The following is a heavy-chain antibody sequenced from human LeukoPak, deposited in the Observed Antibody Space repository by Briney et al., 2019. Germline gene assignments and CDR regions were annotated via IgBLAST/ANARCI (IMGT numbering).Heavy chain of an antibody. J-gene: IGHJ5*02. CDR2: IYSSGST. CDR3: ARNLGYCSSLSCYPWFDP. CDR1: GGYIRSYD. D-gene: IGHD2-2*01. Sequence: SETLSLTCAVSGGYIRSYDWSWIRQPAGKGLEWIGRIYSSGSTNYSPSLKSRVTMSVDTSKNQFSLKLTSLTAADTAVYYCARNLGYCSSLSCYPWFDPWGQGTLVTVSS. V-gene: IGHV4-4*07.